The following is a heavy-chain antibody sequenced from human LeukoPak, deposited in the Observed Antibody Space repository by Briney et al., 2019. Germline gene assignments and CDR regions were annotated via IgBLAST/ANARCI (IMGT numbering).Heavy chain of an antibody. CDR3: ARDSYGDCVDY. V-gene: IGHV3-21*01. Sequence: PGGSLRLSCAASGFTFSSYSMNWVRQAPGKGLEWVSSISSSSGYIYYADSVKGRFTISRDNAKNSLYLQMNSLRAEDTAVYYCARDSYGDCVDYWGQGTLVTVSS. D-gene: IGHD4-17*01. J-gene: IGHJ4*02. CDR1: GFTFSSYS. CDR2: ISSSSGYI.